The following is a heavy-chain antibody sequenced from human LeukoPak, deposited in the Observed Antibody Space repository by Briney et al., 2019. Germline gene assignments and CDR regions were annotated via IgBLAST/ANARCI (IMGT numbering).Heavy chain of an antibody. CDR2: ISWNSGSI. V-gene: IGHV3-9*01. D-gene: IGHD6-19*01. CDR3: AKDALYSSGWYWNYFDY. Sequence: GGSLRLSCAASGFTFDDYAMHWVRQAPGKGLEWVSGISWNSGSIGYADSVKGRFTISRDNAKNSLYLQMNSLRAEDTALYYCAKDALYSSGWYWNYFDYWGQGTLVTVSS. J-gene: IGHJ4*02. CDR1: GFTFDDYA.